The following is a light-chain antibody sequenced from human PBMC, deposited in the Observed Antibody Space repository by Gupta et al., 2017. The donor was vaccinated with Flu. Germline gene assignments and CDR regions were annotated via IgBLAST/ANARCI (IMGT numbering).Light chain of an antibody. CDR1: QSLLHSNGYNY. CDR2: LGS. J-gene: IGKJ1*01. Sequence: ISCRSSQSLLHSNGYNYLDWYLQKPGQSPQLLIYLGSNRASGVPDRFSGSGSGTDFTLKISRVEAEDVGVYYCMQALQTQRTFGQGTKVEIK. V-gene: IGKV2-28*01. CDR3: MQALQTQRT.